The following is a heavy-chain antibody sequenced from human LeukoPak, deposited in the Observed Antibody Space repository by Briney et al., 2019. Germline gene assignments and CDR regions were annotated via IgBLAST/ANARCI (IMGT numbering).Heavy chain of an antibody. V-gene: IGHV3-7*03. CDR1: GFTFSSYW. CDR2: IKDDGSEK. J-gene: IGHJ5*02. D-gene: IGHD6-13*01. CDR3: AKGPRSSWTYNWFDP. Sequence: GGSLRLSCAASGFTFSSYWMSWVRQAPGKGLEWVAHIKDDGSEKYYVDSVKGRFTISRDNSKNTLYLQMNSLRAEDTAVYYCAKGPRSSWTYNWFDPWGQGTLVTVSS.